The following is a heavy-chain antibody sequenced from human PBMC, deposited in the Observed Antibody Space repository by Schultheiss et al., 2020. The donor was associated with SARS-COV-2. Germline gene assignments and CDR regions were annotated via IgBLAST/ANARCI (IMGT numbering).Heavy chain of an antibody. CDR2: IIPILGIA. CDR3: ARDGPDYGDYVPYYYYGMDV. CDR1: GGTFSSYA. D-gene: IGHD4-17*01. Sequence: SVKVSCKASGGTFSSYAISWVRQAPGQGLEWMGWIIPILGIANYAQKFQGRVTITADKSTSTAYMELSSLRSEDTAVYYCARDGPDYGDYVPYYYYGMDVWGQGTTVTVSS. V-gene: IGHV1-69*10. J-gene: IGHJ6*02.